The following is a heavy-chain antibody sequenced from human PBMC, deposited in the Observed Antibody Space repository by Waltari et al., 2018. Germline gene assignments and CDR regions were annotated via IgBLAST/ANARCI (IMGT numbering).Heavy chain of an antibody. D-gene: IGHD3-10*01. Sequence: QVQLQQWGAGLLKPSETLSLTCAVYGGSFSGYYWSWIRQPPGKGLEWIGEINHSGSTNYNPSLKSRVTISVDTSKNQFSLKLSSVTAADTAVYYCARAITMVRGAPGHFDYWGQGTLVTVSS. CDR2: INHSGST. V-gene: IGHV4-34*01. J-gene: IGHJ4*02. CDR3: ARAITMVRGAPGHFDY. CDR1: GGSFSGYY.